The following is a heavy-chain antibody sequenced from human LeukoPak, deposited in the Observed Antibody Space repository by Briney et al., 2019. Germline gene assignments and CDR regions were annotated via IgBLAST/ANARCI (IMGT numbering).Heavy chain of an antibody. CDR3: AKDPVGYYYDSRGYLPHFDY. D-gene: IGHD3-22*01. J-gene: IGHJ4*02. CDR2: ISGSGGST. V-gene: IGHV3-23*01. Sequence: GGSLRLSCAASGFTFSSYAMSWVRQAPGKGLEWVSAISGSGGSTYYADSVKGRFTISRDNSKNTLYLQMNSLRAEDTAVYYCAKDPVGYYYDSRGYLPHFDYWGQGTLVTVSS. CDR1: GFTFSSYA.